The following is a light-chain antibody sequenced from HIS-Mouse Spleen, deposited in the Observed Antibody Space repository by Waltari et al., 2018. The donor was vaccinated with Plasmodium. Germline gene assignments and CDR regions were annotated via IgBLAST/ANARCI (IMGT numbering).Light chain of an antibody. CDR3: CSYAGSSTFV. Sequence: LTQPPSVSVSPGQTARITCPGDALPKKYAYWYQQHPGKAPKLMIYEGSKRPSGVSNRFSGSKSGNTASLTISGLQAEDEADYYCCSYAGSSTFVFGGGTKLTVL. CDR1: ALPKKY. J-gene: IGLJ3*02. CDR2: EGS. V-gene: IGLV2-23*03.